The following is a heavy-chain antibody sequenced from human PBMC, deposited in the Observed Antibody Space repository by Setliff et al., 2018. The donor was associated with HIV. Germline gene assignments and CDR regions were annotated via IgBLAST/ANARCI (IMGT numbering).Heavy chain of an antibody. J-gene: IGHJ1*01. CDR3: AKAFGGYPNPIEYPQH. CDR2: INGDGSDT. D-gene: IGHD3-16*01. CDR1: GFSFSNYW. Sequence: GESLKISCSASGFSFSNYWMHWVRQAPGEGLVWVARINGDGSDTYYADSVEGRFTISRDNSRNRLYLQMNSLRAEDTAVYFCAKAFGGYPNPIEYPQHWGHGTLVTVSS. V-gene: IGHV3-74*01.